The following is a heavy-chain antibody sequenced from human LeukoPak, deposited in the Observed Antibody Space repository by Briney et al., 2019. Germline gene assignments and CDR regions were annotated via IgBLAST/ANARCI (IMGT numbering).Heavy chain of an antibody. CDR2: INHSGST. Sequence: SGPALVKPTQTLTLTCTFSGFSLSTSGMCVSWIRQPPGKGLEWIGEINHSGSTNYNPSLKSRVTISVDTSKNQFSLKLSSVTAADTAVYYCARLRALNYYGSGSRWGFDYWGQGTLVTVSS. D-gene: IGHD3-10*01. V-gene: IGHV4-39*07. CDR1: GFSLSTSGM. CDR3: ARLRALNYYGSGSRWGFDY. J-gene: IGHJ4*02.